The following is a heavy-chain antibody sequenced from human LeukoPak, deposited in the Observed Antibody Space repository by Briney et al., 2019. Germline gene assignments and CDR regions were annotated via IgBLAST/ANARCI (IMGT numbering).Heavy chain of an antibody. CDR2: INPNSGGT. CDR1: GCTFTGYY. CDR3: ARARITIRAYDY. V-gene: IGHV1-2*02. Sequence: ASVKVSCKASGCTFTGYYMHWVRQAPGQGLEWMGWINPNSGGTNYAQKFQGRVTMTRDTSISTAYMELSRLRSDDTAVYYCARARITIRAYDYWGQGTLVTVSS. D-gene: IGHD3-3*01. J-gene: IGHJ4*02.